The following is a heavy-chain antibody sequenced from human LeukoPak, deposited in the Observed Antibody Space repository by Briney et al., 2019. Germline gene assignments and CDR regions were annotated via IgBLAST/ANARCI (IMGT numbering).Heavy chain of an antibody. D-gene: IGHD2-15*01. V-gene: IGHV1-46*01. CDR3: ARDPRQEVVGSYYFDY. J-gene: IGHJ4*02. CDR2: INPSGGST. CDR1: GYTFTSYY. Sequence: ASVKVSCKASGYTFTSYYMHWVRQAPGQGLEWMGIINPSGGSTSYAQKFRGRVTMTRDMSTSTVYMELSSLRSEDTAVYYCARDPRQEVVGSYYFDYWGQGTLVTVSS.